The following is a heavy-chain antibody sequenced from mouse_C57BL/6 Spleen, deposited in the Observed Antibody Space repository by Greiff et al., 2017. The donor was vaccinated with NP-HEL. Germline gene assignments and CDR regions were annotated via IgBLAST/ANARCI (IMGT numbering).Heavy chain of an antibody. CDR3: ARWPLYYSNSYYYAMDY. V-gene: IGHV1-50*01. CDR1: GYTFTSYW. D-gene: IGHD2-5*01. CDR2: IDPSDSYT. J-gene: IGHJ4*01. Sequence: QVQLQQPGAELVKPGASVKLSCKASGYTFTSYWMQWVKQRPGQGLEWIGKIDPSDSYTNYNQKFKGKATLTVDTSSSTAYMQLSSLTSEDSAVYYCARWPLYYSNSYYYAMDYWGQGTSVTVSS.